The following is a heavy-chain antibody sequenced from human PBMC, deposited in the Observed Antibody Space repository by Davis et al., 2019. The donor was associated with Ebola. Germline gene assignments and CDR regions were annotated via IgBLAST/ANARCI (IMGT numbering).Heavy chain of an antibody. J-gene: IGHJ6*02. Sequence: PGGSLRLSCAASGFTFRNFWMHWVRQAPGKGLVWVSRIKSDGTITTYADSVKGRFTISRDNAKNTLYLQMNSLRAEDTAVYYCARPIEQTTVTTAWYYYYGMDVWGQGTTVTVS. CDR3: ARPIEQTTVTTAWYYYYGMDV. D-gene: IGHD4-17*01. V-gene: IGHV3-74*01. CDR1: GFTFRNFW. CDR2: IKSDGTIT.